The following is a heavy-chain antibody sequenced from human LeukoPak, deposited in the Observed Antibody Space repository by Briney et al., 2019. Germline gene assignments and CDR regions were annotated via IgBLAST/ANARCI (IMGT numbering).Heavy chain of an antibody. CDR1: GFTFSSYA. V-gene: IGHV3-30*14. Sequence: PGGSLRLSFAASGFTFSSYAMHWVRQAPGKGLEWVAVISYDGSNKYYADSVKGRFTISRDNSKNTLSLQMGSLRVEDMAVYYCARDGRGERENYDFWSGYYSVWGQGTLVTVSS. D-gene: IGHD3-3*01. CDR2: ISYDGSNK. J-gene: IGHJ4*02. CDR3: ARDGRGERENYDFWSGYYSV.